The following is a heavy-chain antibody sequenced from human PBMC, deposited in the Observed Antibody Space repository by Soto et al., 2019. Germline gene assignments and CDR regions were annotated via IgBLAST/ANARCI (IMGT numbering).Heavy chain of an antibody. J-gene: IGHJ6*02. CDR1: GGTFSSYA. CDR2: IIPIFGTA. Sequence: QVQLVQSGAEVKKPGSSVKVSCKASGGTFSSYAISWARQAPGQGLEWMGGIIPIFGTANYAQKFQGRVTITADKSTSTAYMELSSLRSEDTAVYYCARGGIAAAGTRYYYYYYGMDVWGQGTTVTVSS. V-gene: IGHV1-69*06. D-gene: IGHD6-13*01. CDR3: ARGGIAAAGTRYYYYYYGMDV.